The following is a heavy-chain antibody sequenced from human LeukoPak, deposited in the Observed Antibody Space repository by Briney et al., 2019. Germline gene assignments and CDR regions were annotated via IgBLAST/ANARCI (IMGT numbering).Heavy chain of an antibody. D-gene: IGHD2-21*02. V-gene: IGHV3-11*01. CDR3: ARARLAYCGGDCYSSAFDI. Sequence: RGSLRLSCAASGFNFSDYYMSWIRQAPGKGLEWVSYISSSGSTIYYADSVKGRFTISRDNAKNSLYLQMNSLRAEDTAVYYCARARLAYCGGDCYSSAFDIWGQGTMVTVSS. CDR1: GFNFSDYY. CDR2: ISSSGSTI. J-gene: IGHJ3*02.